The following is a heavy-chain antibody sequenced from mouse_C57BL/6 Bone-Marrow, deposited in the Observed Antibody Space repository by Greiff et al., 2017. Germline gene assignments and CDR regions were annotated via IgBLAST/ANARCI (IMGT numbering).Heavy chain of an antibody. CDR3: TRRPTVVATPYYYAMDY. J-gene: IGHJ4*01. CDR1: GFTFSDAW. D-gene: IGHD1-1*01. CDR2: IRNKANNHAT. V-gene: IGHV6-6*01. Sequence: EVMLVESGGGLVQPGGSMKLSCAASGFTFSDAWMDWVRQSPEKGLEWVAEIRNKANNHATYYAESVKGRFTISRDDSKSSVYLQMNSLRAEDTGIYYCTRRPTVVATPYYYAMDYWGQGTSVTVSS.